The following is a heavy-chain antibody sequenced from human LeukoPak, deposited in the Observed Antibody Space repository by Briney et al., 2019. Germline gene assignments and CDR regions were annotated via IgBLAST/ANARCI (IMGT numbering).Heavy chain of an antibody. V-gene: IGHV3-23*01. CDR1: GFTFSISA. J-gene: IGHJ4*02. Sequence: PRGSLRLSCAASGFTFSISAMTWVRQAPGKGLEWVSSILGSGDRTYYANSVKGRFTISRDNSENTLYLQMNSLRAEDTAVYYCAKDFWYSSYWGQGTLVTVSS. CDR2: ILGSGDRT. D-gene: IGHD2-21*02. CDR3: AKDFWYSSY.